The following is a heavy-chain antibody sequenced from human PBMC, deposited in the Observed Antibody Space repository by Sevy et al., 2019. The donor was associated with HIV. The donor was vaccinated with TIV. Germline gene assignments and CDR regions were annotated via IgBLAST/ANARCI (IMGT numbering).Heavy chain of an antibody. D-gene: IGHD2-21*02. CDR1: GFTFSRYW. Sequence: GGSLRLSCAASGFTFSRYWMTWVRQAPGKGLEWVANIRQDGSEKYSADSVKGRFTISRDNAKNSLFLQMNRLRAEDTAVYFCARFPVEGTATQYWYFDLWGSGTQVTVSS. J-gene: IGHJ2*01. CDR2: IRQDGSEK. V-gene: IGHV3-7*01. CDR3: ARFPVEGTATQYWYFDL.